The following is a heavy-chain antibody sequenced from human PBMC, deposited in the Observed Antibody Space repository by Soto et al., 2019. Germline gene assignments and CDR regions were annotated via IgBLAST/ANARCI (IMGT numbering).Heavy chain of an antibody. D-gene: IGHD3-22*01. Sequence: GGSLRLSCAATGFMFGTYWMSWVRQASGKGLEWVANIKHDGNEKYYADSVRGRFTVSRDNVKNFLHLQMSSLRGDDTGVYFCVRATLSWGHYYFRGLDVWGQGTTVTSP. CDR3: VRATLSWGHYYFRGLDV. CDR1: GFMFGTYW. CDR2: IKHDGNEK. J-gene: IGHJ6*02. V-gene: IGHV3-7*01.